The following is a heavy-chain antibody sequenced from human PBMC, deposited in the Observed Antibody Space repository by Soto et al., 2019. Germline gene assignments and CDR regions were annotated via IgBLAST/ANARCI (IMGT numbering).Heavy chain of an antibody. CDR3: ARDRGEYTSSWFWDFSH. D-gene: IGHD6-13*01. J-gene: IGHJ1*01. V-gene: IGHV4-4*07. Sequence: EPLCHRYSVSEGKSVGLDGRWIRQHAGKGPEWVGRLNIAGTINYNPSLKSRITMSMDTSKNQISLHLRSVTAADTAIYYCARDRGEYTSSWFWDFSHWGHGTLVPGSS. CDR1: EGKSVGLD. CDR2: LNIAGTI.